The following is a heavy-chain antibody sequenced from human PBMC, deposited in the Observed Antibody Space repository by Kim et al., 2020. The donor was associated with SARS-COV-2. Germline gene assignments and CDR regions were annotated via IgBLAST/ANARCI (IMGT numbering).Heavy chain of an antibody. J-gene: IGHJ4*02. CDR3: ARGGNRKIFDF. CDR2: K. Sequence: KTYAQKFQGRVTMTRDTSTSTVYMELSSLRSEDTAVYYCARGGNRKIFDFWGQGTLVTVSS. V-gene: IGHV1-46*01. D-gene: IGHD3-16*01.